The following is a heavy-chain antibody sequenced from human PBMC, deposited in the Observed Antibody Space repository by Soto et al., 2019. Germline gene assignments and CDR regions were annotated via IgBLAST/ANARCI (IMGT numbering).Heavy chain of an antibody. Sequence: ASVKVSCKASGFTFTSSAVQWVRQARGQRFEWIGWIVVGSGNTNYAQKFQERVTITRDMSTSTAYMELSSLRSEDTAVYYCAADRGSTIFPSHYGMDVWGQGKKVTLS. CDR2: IVVGSGNT. J-gene: IGHJ6*02. CDR1: GFTFTSSA. CDR3: AADRGSTIFPSHYGMDV. D-gene: IGHD3-3*01. V-gene: IGHV1-58*01.